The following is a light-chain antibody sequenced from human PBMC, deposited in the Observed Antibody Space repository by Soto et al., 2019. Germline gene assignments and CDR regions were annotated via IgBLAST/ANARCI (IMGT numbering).Light chain of an antibody. CDR1: QGIRND. Sequence: ALEMTQSPSSLSASVGDRVTITCRASQGIRNDLGWYQQKPGKAPKLLIYGASRLQSGVPSRFGGSGSGTDFTLTISSLQPEDFATYYCLKENNSPITFGQGTRLEIK. CDR3: LKENNSPIT. V-gene: IGKV1-6*01. J-gene: IGKJ5*01. CDR2: GAS.